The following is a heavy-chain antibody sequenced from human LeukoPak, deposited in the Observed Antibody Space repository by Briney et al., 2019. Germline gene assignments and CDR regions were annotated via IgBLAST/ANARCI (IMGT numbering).Heavy chain of an antibody. CDR1: GFTFSDYY. CDR3: ARPRGSGSYYDNWFDP. D-gene: IGHD3-10*01. CDR2: ISSSSSYT. V-gene: IGHV3-11*06. Sequence: GGSLRLSCAASGFTFSDYYMRWIRQAPGKGLEWVSYISSSSSYTDYAESVKGRFTFSRDNAKNSLYLQMNRLRAEDTAVYYCARPRGSGSYYDNWFDPWGQGTLVTVSS. J-gene: IGHJ5*02.